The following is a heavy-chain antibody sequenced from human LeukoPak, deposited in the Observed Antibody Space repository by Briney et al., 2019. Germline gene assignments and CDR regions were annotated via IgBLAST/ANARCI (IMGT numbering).Heavy chain of an antibody. CDR1: GYTFTSYA. Sequence: ASVKVSCKASGYTFTSYAMHWVRQAPGQRLEWMGWINAGNGNTKYSQKFQGRVTITRDTSASTAYMELSSLRSEDTAVYYCARGGRDILTGDYWGQGTLVTVSS. CDR2: INAGNGNT. D-gene: IGHD3-9*01. CDR3: ARGGRDILTGDY. J-gene: IGHJ4*02. V-gene: IGHV1-3*01.